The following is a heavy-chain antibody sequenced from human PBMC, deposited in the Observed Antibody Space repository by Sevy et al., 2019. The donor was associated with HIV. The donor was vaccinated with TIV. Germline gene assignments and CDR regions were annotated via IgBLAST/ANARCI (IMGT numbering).Heavy chain of an antibody. CDR3: AREIYFYENSGFYYFDS. V-gene: IGHV4-61*01. D-gene: IGHD3-22*01. CDR1: VASVSSGKYY. Sequence: SETLSLTCNVSVASVSSGKYYWTWIRQPPGKDLEWIGHVSYSGRTNYNPSLKSRVTISEDTPKNQFSLSLNSVTAADTATYYCAREIYFYENSGFYYFDSWGLGILVTVSS. CDR2: VSYSGRT. J-gene: IGHJ4*02.